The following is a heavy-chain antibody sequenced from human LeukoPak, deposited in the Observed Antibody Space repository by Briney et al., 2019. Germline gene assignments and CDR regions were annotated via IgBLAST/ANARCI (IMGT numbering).Heavy chain of an antibody. CDR2: IYYSGST. Sequence: SQTLSLTCTVSGGSISSGDYYWGWIRQPPGKGLEWIGSIYYSGSTYYNPSLKSRVTISVDTSKNQFSLKLSSVTAADTAVYYCARHSSRTVKSLCDYWGQGTLVTVSS. D-gene: IGHD4-17*01. CDR3: ARHSSRTVKSLCDY. CDR1: GGSISSGDYY. V-gene: IGHV4-39*01. J-gene: IGHJ4*02.